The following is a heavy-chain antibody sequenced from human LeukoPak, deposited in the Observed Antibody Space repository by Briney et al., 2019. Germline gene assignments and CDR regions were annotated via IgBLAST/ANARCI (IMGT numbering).Heavy chain of an antibody. Sequence: SETLSLTCTVSGGSISSYYWSWIRQPPGKGLEWIGYIYYSGSTNYNPSLKSRVTISVDRSKNQFSLKLSSVTAADTAVYYCARDNSWGGPHAFDIWGQGTMVTVSS. CDR3: ARDNSWGGPHAFDI. CDR2: IYYSGST. CDR1: GGSISSYY. D-gene: IGHD3-10*01. V-gene: IGHV4-59*12. J-gene: IGHJ3*02.